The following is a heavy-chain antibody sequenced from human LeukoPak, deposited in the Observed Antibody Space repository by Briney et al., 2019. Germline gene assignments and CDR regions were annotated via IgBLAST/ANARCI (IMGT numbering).Heavy chain of an antibody. V-gene: IGHV3-30*03. CDR2: ISYNGNNK. Sequence: GGSLRLSCVISGYTFTHYGFHWVRQAPGKALEGVAYISYNGNNKYEESVKGRFTISRDNSKSTLHLQMNGLRAEDTAVYYCARDPLDISRWTNAFDIWGRGTTVIVS. J-gene: IGHJ3*02. CDR3: ARDPLDISRWTNAFDI. D-gene: IGHD5-12*01. CDR1: GYTFTHYG.